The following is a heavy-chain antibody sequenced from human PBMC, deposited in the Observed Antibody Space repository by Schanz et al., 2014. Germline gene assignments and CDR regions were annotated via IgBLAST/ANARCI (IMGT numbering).Heavy chain of an antibody. CDR3: ARDEGRDGYNLAFDV. CDR1: GFTVSTNY. D-gene: IGHD5-12*01. Sequence: EVQLVESGGGLIQPGGSLRLSCAVSGFTVSTNYMSWVRQAPGKGLEWVSSLYIGGGSTRYADSVKGRFIISRDSSKNTLFLQMNSLRADDTAVYSCARDEGRDGYNLAFDVWGQGTLVTVSS. V-gene: IGHV3-53*01. CDR2: LYIGGGST. J-gene: IGHJ3*01.